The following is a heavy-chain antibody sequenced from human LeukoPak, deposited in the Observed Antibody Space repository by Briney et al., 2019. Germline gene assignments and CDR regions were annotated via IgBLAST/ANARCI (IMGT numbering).Heavy chain of an antibody. CDR1: GGSISSSSYY. J-gene: IGHJ4*02. V-gene: IGHV4-39*07. D-gene: IGHD3-3*01. Sequence: SETLSLTCAVYGGSISSSSYYWGWIRQPPGKGLEWIGYIYHSGSTYYNPSLKSRVTISVDRSKNQFSLKLSSVTAADTAVYYCARGRITIFGVDSCSLDYWGQGTLVTVSS. CDR2: IYHSGST. CDR3: ARGRITIFGVDSCSLDY.